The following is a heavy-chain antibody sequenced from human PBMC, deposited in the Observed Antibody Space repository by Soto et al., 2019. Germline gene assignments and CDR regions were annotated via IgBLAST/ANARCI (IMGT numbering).Heavy chain of an antibody. V-gene: IGHV3-33*01. J-gene: IGHJ4*02. Sequence: QVQLVESGGGVVQPGRSLRLSCAASGFMFNNYGMHWVRQAPGKGLEWVAVIWYDGSNIYYTASVKGRFTISRDNSKNTLSLQMNSLRADDTAVYYCARGTGGSYYYFDYWGQGTLVTVSS. D-gene: IGHD1-26*01. CDR2: IWYDGSNI. CDR3: ARGTGGSYYYFDY. CDR1: GFMFNNYG.